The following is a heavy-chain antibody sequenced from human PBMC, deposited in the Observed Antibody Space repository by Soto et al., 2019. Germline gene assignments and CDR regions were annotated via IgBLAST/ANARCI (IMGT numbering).Heavy chain of an antibody. CDR1: GGTFSSYA. J-gene: IGHJ6*02. CDR3: ARDLLQQLVLGYYYYGMDV. V-gene: IGHV1-69*13. D-gene: IGHD6-13*01. Sequence: ASVKVSCKASGGTFSSYAISWVRRAPGQGLEWMGGIIPIFGTANYAQKFQGRVTITADESTSTAYMELSSLRSEDTAVYHCARDLLQQLVLGYYYYGMDVWGQGTTVTVSS. CDR2: IIPIFGTA.